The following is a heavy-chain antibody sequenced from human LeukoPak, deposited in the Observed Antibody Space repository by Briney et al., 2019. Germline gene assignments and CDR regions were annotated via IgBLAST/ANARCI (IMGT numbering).Heavy chain of an antibody. CDR2: IYYSGST. V-gene: IGHV4-59*01. CDR1: GGSISSYY. CDR3: ARDGRYCSSTSFPSWFDP. J-gene: IGHJ5*02. Sequence: PETLCPTCTVSGGSISSYYWSWIRQPPGKGLEWIGYIYYSGSTNYNPSLKSRVNISVDTSKNQFSLKLSSVTAADTAVYYCARDGRYCSSTSFPSWFDPWGQGTLVTVSS. D-gene: IGHD2-2*01.